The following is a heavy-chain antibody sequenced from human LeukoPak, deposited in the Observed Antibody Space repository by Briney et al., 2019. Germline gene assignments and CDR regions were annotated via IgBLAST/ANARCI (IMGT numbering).Heavy chain of an antibody. J-gene: IGHJ3*01. D-gene: IGHD1-1*01. Sequence: SETLSLTCTVSGSSVRGYYWSWVRQPPGKGLEWVCYIQFSGNTKNHPSLKTPVVISLATSKNQFSLNMSSVTAADTAIYFCARAKTHDDPFDLWGPGILVTVSS. CDR3: ARAKTHDDPFDL. CDR2: IQFSGNT. V-gene: IGHV4-59*02. CDR1: GSSVRGYY.